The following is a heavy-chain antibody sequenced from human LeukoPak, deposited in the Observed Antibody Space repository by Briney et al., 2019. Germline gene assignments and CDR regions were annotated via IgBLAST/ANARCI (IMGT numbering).Heavy chain of an antibody. Sequence: SETLSLTCTVSGGSISSSSYYWGWIRQPPGMGPEWIGEMYLSGTTHSNPSVKSRVTISIDKSKNQFFLNLSSVTAADTAVYYCAGLVGRYSSGLYYYYFDYWGQGTLVTVSS. J-gene: IGHJ4*02. CDR2: MYLSGTT. CDR1: GGSISSSSYY. CDR3: AGLVGRYSSGLYYYYFDY. V-gene: IGHV4-39*07. D-gene: IGHD3-22*01.